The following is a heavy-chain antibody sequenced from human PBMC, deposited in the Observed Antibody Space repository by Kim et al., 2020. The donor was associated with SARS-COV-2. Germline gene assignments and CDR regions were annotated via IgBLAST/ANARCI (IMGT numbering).Heavy chain of an antibody. D-gene: IGHD6-25*01. Sequence: SETLSLTCTVSGGSISSENYYWTWIRQYPGKGLEWIGYIYNSGSTFYNTPLKSRVSISLDMSQNQFSLNLTSVTAADTAVYYCARDNSGGYGGFDFWGQGTLVTVSS. CDR1: GGSISSENYY. CDR2: IYNSGST. J-gene: IGHJ4*02. V-gene: IGHV4-31*03. CDR3: ARDNSGGYGGFDF.